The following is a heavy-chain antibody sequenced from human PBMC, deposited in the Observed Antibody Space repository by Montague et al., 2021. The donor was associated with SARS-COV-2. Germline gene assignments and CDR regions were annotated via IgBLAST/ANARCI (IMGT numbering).Heavy chain of an antibody. CDR2: IYHYGSA. Sequence: SETLSLTCSVSGGSISSSYWSWIRNPQGQGLDWIGLIYHYGSAQYIPSLKSRVTISVDTSKTKFSLTLSSVTAADTAVYYCARHANWDWYYFDYWGQGTLVTVSS. J-gene: IGHJ4*02. CDR1: GGSISSSY. V-gene: IGHV4-59*08. CDR3: ARHANWDWYYFDY. D-gene: IGHD7-27*01.